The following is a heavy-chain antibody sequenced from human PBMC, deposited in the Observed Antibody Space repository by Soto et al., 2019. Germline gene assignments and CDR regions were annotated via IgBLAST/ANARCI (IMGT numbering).Heavy chain of an antibody. CDR3: ARTAVAGANWFDP. CDR1: GFTFSRYY. D-gene: IGHD6-19*01. Sequence: GGSLRLSCVGSGFTFSRYYMNWVRQAPGKGLEWVSTISDGSVHIYYADSVKGRFTISRDNAKNSVYLQMNSLTAEDTAVYYCARTAVAGANWFDPWGQGTLVTAPQ. V-gene: IGHV3-21*06. CDR2: ISDGSVHI. J-gene: IGHJ5*02.